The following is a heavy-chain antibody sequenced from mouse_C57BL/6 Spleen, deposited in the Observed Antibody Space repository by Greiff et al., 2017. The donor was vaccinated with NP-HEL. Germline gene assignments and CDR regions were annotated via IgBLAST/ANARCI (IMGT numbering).Heavy chain of an antibody. J-gene: IGHJ3*01. CDR3: TRRDGSSYSWFAY. V-gene: IGHV1-15*01. Sequence: VQLQQSGAELVRPGASVTLSCKASGYTFTDYEMHWVKQTPVHGLEWIGAIDPETGGTAYNQKFKGKAILTADKSSSTAYMELRSLTSEDSAVYYCTRRDGSSYSWFAYWGQGTLVTVSA. CDR1: GYTFTDYE. D-gene: IGHD1-1*01. CDR2: IDPETGGT.